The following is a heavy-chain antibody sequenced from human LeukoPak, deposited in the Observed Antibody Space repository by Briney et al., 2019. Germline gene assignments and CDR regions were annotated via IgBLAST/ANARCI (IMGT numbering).Heavy chain of an antibody. Sequence: GGSLRLSCAASGFTFSSYWMSWVRQAPGKGLGWVANIKQDGSEKYYVDSVKGRFTISRDNAKNSLYLQMNSLRAEDTAVYYCARVSGYCTNGVCPPGDYWGQGTLVTVSS. V-gene: IGHV3-7*01. D-gene: IGHD2-8*01. CDR1: GFTFSSYW. J-gene: IGHJ4*02. CDR2: IKQDGSEK. CDR3: ARVSGYCTNGVCPPGDY.